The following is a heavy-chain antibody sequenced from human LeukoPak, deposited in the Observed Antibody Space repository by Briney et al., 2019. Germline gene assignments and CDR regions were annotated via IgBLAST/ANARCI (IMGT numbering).Heavy chain of an antibody. CDR2: ISGSGGST. D-gene: IGHD5-24*01. V-gene: IGHV3-23*01. Sequence: GGSLRLPCAASGFTFSSYAMSWVRQAPGKGLEWVSAISGSGGSTYYADSVKGRFTISRDNSKNTLYLQMNSLRAEDTAVYYCARRRDGYNSLGYFDYWGQGTLVTVSS. CDR3: ARRRDGYNSLGYFDY. CDR1: GFTFSSYA. J-gene: IGHJ4*02.